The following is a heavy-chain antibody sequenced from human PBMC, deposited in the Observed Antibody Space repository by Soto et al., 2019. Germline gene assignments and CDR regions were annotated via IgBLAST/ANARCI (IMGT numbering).Heavy chain of an antibody. V-gene: IGHV3-23*04. CDR1: GFTFSSYA. D-gene: IGHD3-22*01. Sequence: EVQLVESGGGLLKPGGSLRLSCEASGFTFSSYAMSWVRQAPGKGLEWVSAISGSGGSTFYADSVKGRFTISRDNSKNTLYLQMNSLRAEDTAIYYCAKGRGDRAGYYHNWYFDYWGQGTLVTVSS. CDR3: AKGRGDRAGYYHNWYFDY. J-gene: IGHJ4*02. CDR2: ISGSGGST.